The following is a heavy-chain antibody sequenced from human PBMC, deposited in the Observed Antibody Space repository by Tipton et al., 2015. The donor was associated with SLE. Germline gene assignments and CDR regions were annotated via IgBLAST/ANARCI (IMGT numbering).Heavy chain of an antibody. D-gene: IGHD3-22*01. CDR1: GGSFSGYY. Sequence: TLSLTCAVYGGSFSGYYWSWIRQPPGKGLEWIGYIYYSGSTNYNPSLKSRVTISVDMSKNQFSLKLSSVTAADTAVYYCARDQVYYYDSSGYYRGPFDIWGQGTMVTVSS. CDR2: IYYSGST. V-gene: IGHV4-59*12. J-gene: IGHJ3*02. CDR3: ARDQVYYYDSSGYYRGPFDI.